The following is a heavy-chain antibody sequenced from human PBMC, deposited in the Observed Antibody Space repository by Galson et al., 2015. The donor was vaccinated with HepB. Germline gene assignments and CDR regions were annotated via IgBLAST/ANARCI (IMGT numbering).Heavy chain of an antibody. CDR1: GGSISSYY. CDR3: ARDETVAGTGYFDY. D-gene: IGHD6-19*01. V-gene: IGHV4-59*01. CDR2: IYYSGST. J-gene: IGHJ4*02. Sequence: SLTCTVSGGSISSYYWSWIRQPPGKGLEWIGYIYYSGSTNYNPSLKSRVTISVDTSKNQFSLKLSSVTAADTAVYYCARDETVAGTGYFDYWGQGTLVTVSS.